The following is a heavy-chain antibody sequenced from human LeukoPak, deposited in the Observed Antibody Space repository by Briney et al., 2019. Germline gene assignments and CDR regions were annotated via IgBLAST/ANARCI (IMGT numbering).Heavy chain of an antibody. J-gene: IGHJ6*04. CDR1: GGSISSGGYS. V-gene: IGHV4-30-2*01. D-gene: IGHD1-26*01. CDR2: IYHSGST. Sequence: SQTLSLTCAVSGGSISSGGYSWSWIRQPPGKGLEWIGYIYHSGSTYYNPSLKSRVTISVDRSKNQFSLKLSSVTAADTAVYYCATPLGNHHFYYGMDVWGKGTTVTVSS. CDR3: ATPLGNHHFYYGMDV.